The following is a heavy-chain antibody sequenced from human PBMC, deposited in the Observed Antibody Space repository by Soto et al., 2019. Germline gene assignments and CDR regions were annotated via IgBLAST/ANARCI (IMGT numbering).Heavy chain of an antibody. V-gene: IGHV3-30*03. CDR2: ISYDGSNK. J-gene: IGHJ6*02. CDR3: ARALEVVADPKEGYYYYYYGMDV. CDR1: GGTFSSYG. D-gene: IGHD2-15*01. Sequence: SLRLSCAASGGTFSSYGMHWVRQAPGKGLEWVAVISYDGSNKYYADSVKGRFTISRDNSKNTLYLQMNSLRAEDTAVYYCARALEVVADPKEGYYYYYYGMDVWGQGTTVTVSS.